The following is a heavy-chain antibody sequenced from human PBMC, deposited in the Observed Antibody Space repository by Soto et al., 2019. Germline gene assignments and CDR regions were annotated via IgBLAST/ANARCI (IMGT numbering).Heavy chain of an antibody. V-gene: IGHV3-30-3*01. CDR3: ARAYEGDYFDY. D-gene: IGHD3-16*01. CDR1: GFTFSSYA. J-gene: IGHJ4*02. CDR2: ISYDGSNK. Sequence: QVPLVESGGGVVQPGRSLRLSCAASGFTFSSYAMHWVRQAPGKGLEWVAVISYDGSNKDYADSVKGRFTISRDNSKNTLYLQMNSLRAEDTAVYYCARAYEGDYFDYWGQGTLVTVSS.